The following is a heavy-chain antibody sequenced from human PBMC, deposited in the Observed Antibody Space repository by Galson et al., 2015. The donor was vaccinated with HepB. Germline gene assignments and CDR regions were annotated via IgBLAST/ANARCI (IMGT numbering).Heavy chain of an antibody. V-gene: IGHV1-8*01. CDR3: FVAPCGDD. Sequence: SVKVSCPASGYTFTRYDINWVRQATGQGLEWMGWMNPNSGNTDYAQKFQGRVTMTRNTSISTAYMERISLRSEDTAGYYCFVAPCGDDWGQGALGTVSS. CDR2: MNPNSGNT. CDR1: GYTFTRYD. J-gene: IGHJ1*01. D-gene: IGHD4-17*01.